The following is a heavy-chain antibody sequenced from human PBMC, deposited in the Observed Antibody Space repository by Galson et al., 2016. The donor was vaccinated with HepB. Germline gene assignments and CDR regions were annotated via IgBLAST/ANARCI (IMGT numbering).Heavy chain of an antibody. Sequence: ETLSLTCTVSGGSISTYYWSWIRQPPGKGLEWIGYIYYSGRTNYNPSLKSRVTISLNTSKNQFSLKRSSMTAADTAVYYWARGGTKTNGFDIWGQGTGVTVSS. CDR1: GGSISTYY. D-gene: IGHD1-7*01. CDR2: IYYSGRT. CDR3: ARGGTKTNGFDI. V-gene: IGHV4-59*12. J-gene: IGHJ3*02.